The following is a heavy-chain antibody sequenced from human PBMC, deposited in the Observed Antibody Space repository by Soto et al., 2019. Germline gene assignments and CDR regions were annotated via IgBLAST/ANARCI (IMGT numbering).Heavy chain of an antibody. J-gene: IGHJ1*01. Sequence: GGSLRLSCAASGFTFSSYAMHWVRQAPGKGLEWVAVISYDGSNKYYADSVKGRFTISRDNSKNTLYLQMNSLRAEDTAVYYCARERLRIVVVPAAISLQHWGQGTLVTVSS. CDR1: GFTFSSYA. CDR3: ARERLRIVVVPAAISLQH. CDR2: ISYDGSNK. V-gene: IGHV3-30-3*01. D-gene: IGHD2-2*01.